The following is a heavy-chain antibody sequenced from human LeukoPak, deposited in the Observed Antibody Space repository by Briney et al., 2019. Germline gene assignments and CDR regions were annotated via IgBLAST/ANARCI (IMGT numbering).Heavy chain of an antibody. CDR1: GGSFSGYY. Sequence: PSETLSLTCALYGGSFSGYYWSWIRQPPGKGLEWIGEINHRGSTNYNPSLKSRVTISVDTSRNRFSLELSSVTAADTAVYYCARLGPGGHGEFDYWGQGTLVTVSS. CDR3: ARLGPGGHGEFDY. CDR2: INHRGST. J-gene: IGHJ4*02. V-gene: IGHV4-34*01. D-gene: IGHD3-10*01.